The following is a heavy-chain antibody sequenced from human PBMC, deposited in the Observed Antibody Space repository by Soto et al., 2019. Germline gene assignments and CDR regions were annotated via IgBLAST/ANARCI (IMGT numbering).Heavy chain of an antibody. CDR2: IIPTFGTA. CDR3: ARDLKLRDIVLVPAADYYGMDV. V-gene: IGHV1-69*12. J-gene: IGHJ6*02. D-gene: IGHD2-2*01. Sequence: QVQLVQSGAEVKKPGSSVKVSCKASGGTFSSYAISWVRQAPGQGLEWMGGIIPTFGTANYAQNFQGRGTITADESTSTAYMELSSLRSEDTAVYYCARDLKLRDIVLVPAADYYGMDVWGQGTTVTVSS. CDR1: GGTFSSYA.